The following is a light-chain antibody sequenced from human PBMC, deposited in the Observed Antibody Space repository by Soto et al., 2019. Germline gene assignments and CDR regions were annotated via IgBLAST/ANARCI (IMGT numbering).Light chain of an antibody. CDR2: DDN. CDR3: SLYTSDSTYV. J-gene: IGLJ1*01. Sequence: QSVLTQPPSVSAAPGQKVTISCSGSSSNIGGNSVSWYQQLPGTAPKLLIYDDNKRPSGIPDRFSGSKSGTSATLGITGFQTGDEAEYYCSLYTSDSTYVFGTGTKVTVL. CDR1: SSNIGGNS. V-gene: IGLV1-51*01.